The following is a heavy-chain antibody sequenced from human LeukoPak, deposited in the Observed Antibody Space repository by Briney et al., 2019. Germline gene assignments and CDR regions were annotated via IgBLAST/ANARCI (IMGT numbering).Heavy chain of an antibody. CDR1: GLTFSNYE. J-gene: IGHJ6*02. V-gene: IGHV3-48*03. Sequence: PGGSLRLSCAASGLTFSNYEMNWVRQAPGKGLEWVSYISSGGRTIYYADSVKGRFTISRDNAKNSLYLQMNSLRAEDTAVYYCARNGGVYYYYGMDVWGQGTTVTVSS. D-gene: IGHD2-8*01. CDR3: ARNGGVYYYYGMDV. CDR2: ISSGGRTI.